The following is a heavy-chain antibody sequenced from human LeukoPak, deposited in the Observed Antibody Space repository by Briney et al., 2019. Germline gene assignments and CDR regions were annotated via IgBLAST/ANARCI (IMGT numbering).Heavy chain of an antibody. Sequence: PSETLSLTCTVSGCSIRSGYYWGWIRQPPGKGLEWIGSMYHSGSTYYNPSLRSRVIISVDTSKNQFSLKLSSVTAADTAVYYCARVRIYGSGSDHFDYWGQGTLVTVSS. CDR1: GCSIRSGYY. V-gene: IGHV4-38-2*02. D-gene: IGHD3-10*01. J-gene: IGHJ4*02. CDR3: ARVRIYGSGSDHFDY. CDR2: MYHSGST.